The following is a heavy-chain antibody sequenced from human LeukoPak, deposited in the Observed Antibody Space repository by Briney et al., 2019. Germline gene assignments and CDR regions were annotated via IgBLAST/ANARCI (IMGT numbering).Heavy chain of an antibody. CDR1: GGTFSSYA. Sequence: SVKVSCKASGGTFSSYAISWVRQAPRQGLEWMGRIIPIFGTANYAQKFQGRVTITTDESTSTAYMELSSLRSEDTAVYYCARGRGDGYNALDYWGQGTLVTVSS. V-gene: IGHV1-69*05. D-gene: IGHD5-24*01. J-gene: IGHJ4*02. CDR2: IIPIFGTA. CDR3: ARGRGDGYNALDY.